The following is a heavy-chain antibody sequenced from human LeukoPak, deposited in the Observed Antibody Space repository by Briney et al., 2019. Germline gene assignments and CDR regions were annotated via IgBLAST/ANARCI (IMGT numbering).Heavy chain of an antibody. CDR2: IYTSGNT. D-gene: IGHD3-22*01. CDR1: GGSISSYY. J-gene: IGHJ4*02. Sequence: SETLSLTCTVSGGSISSYYWSWIRQPAGKGLEWIGRIYTSGNTNYNPSLKSRVTMSVDTSKNQFSLKLSSVTAADTAVYYCARTYDSSKPFDYWGQGTLVTVSS. CDR3: ARTYDSSKPFDY. V-gene: IGHV4-4*07.